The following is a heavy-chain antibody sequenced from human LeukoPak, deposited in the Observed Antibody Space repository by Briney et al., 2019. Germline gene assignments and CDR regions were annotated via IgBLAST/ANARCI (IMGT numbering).Heavy chain of an antibody. CDR1: GFTFDDYG. CDR3: ARGHGSGSYEAIDY. CDR2: VNWNGRST. J-gene: IGHJ4*02. D-gene: IGHD3-10*01. Sequence: GGSLRLSCAASGFTFDDYGMSWVRQAPGKGLEWVSGVNWNGRSTGYADSVKGRLTISRDNAKNSLYLQMNSLRAEDTALYYCARGHGSGSYEAIDYWGQGTLVTVSS. V-gene: IGHV3-20*04.